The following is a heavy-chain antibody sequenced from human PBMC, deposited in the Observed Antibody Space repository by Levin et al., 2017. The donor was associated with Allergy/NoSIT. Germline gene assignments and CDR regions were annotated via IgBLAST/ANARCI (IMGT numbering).Heavy chain of an antibody. CDR1: GFTFSNAW. CDR3: TTGYCSGGSCTY. D-gene: IGHD2-15*01. J-gene: IGHJ4*02. CDR2: IKSKTDGGTT. Sequence: LSLTCAASGFTFSNAWMSWVRQAPGKGLEWVGRIKSKTDGGTTDYAAPVKGRFTIPRDDSKNTLYLQMNSLKTEDTAVYYCTTGYCSGGSCTYWGQGTLVTVSS. V-gene: IGHV3-15*01.